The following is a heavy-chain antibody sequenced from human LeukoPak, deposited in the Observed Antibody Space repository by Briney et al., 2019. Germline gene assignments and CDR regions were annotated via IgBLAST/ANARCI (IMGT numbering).Heavy chain of an antibody. D-gene: IGHD3-22*01. V-gene: IGHV4-4*07. Sequence: SETLSLTCTVSGGSISSYYWSWIRQPAGKGLEWIGRIYTSGSTNYNPSLKSRVTLSVDKSKNQFSLNLFSVTAADTALYYCAIANKSPYYDTTGYYDYWGQGTLVTVSS. CDR3: AIANKSPYYDTTGYYDY. CDR2: IYTSGST. CDR1: GGSISSYY. J-gene: IGHJ4*02.